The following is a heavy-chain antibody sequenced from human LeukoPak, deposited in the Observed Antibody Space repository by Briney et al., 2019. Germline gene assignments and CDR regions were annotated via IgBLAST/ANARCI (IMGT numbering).Heavy chain of an antibody. CDR2: ISSSSSYI. CDR3: AAGSGSYRDWFDP. V-gene: IGHV3-21*01. CDR1: GFTFSSYS. Sequence: GGSLRLSCAASGFTFSSYSMNWVRQAPGKGLEWVSSISSSSSYIYYADSVKGRFTISRDDAKNSLYLQMNSLRAEDTAVYYCAAGSGSYRDWFDPWGQGTLVTVSS. J-gene: IGHJ5*02. D-gene: IGHD3-10*01.